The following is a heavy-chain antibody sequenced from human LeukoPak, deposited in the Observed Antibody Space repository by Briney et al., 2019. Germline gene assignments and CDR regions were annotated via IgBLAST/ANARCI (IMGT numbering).Heavy chain of an antibody. Sequence: NPSETLSLTCTVSGGSISSGDYYWSWIRQPPGKGLEWIGYIYYSGSTNYNPSLKSRVTISVDTSKNQFSLKLSSVTAADTAVYYCARPLYDSSAFDIWGQGTMVTVSS. J-gene: IGHJ3*02. CDR1: GGSISSGDYY. CDR3: ARPLYDSSAFDI. CDR2: IYYSGST. V-gene: IGHV4-61*08. D-gene: IGHD3-22*01.